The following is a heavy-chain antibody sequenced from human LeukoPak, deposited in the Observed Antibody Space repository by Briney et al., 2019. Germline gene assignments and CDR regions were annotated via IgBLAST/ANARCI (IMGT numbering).Heavy chain of an antibody. V-gene: IGHV6-1*01. CDR2: TYYRSKWCN. Sequence: SQTLSLTCAVSGDSVSSNSVGWNWIRQSPSRGLEWLGKTYYRSKWCNDYAVSVKSRITINPDTSKNHFSLQLNSVTPEDTALYYCARSKDNCFDSWGQGTLVTVSS. CDR3: ARSKDNCFDS. J-gene: IGHJ5*01. CDR1: GDSVSSNSVG.